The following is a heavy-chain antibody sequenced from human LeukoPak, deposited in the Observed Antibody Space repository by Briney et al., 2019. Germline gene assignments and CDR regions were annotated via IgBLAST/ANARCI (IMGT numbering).Heavy chain of an antibody. J-gene: IGHJ4*02. CDR3: ARVYGMATRSPFDY. CDR2: INPNSGGT. CDR1: GYTFTGYY. V-gene: IGHV1-2*02. D-gene: IGHD5-24*01. Sequence: ASVKVSCKASGYTFTGYYMHWVRQAHGQGLEWMGWINPNSGGTNYAQKFQGRVTMTRDTSISTDYMDLSRLRSDDTAVYYCARVYGMATRSPFDYWGQGTLVTVSS.